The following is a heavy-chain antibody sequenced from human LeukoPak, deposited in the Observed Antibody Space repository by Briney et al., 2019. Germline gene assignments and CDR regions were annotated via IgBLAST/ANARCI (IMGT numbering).Heavy chain of an antibody. V-gene: IGHV3-30*02. J-gene: IGHJ4*02. CDR1: GFTFSSYG. Sequence: GGSLRLSCAASGFTFSSYGMHWVRQAPGKGLEWVAFIRYDGSNKYYADSMKGRFTISRDNSKNTLYLQMNSLRAEDTAVYYCAKGVKRIVVVTAQHYFDYWGQGTLVTVSS. D-gene: IGHD2-21*02. CDR2: IRYDGSNK. CDR3: AKGVKRIVVVTAQHYFDY.